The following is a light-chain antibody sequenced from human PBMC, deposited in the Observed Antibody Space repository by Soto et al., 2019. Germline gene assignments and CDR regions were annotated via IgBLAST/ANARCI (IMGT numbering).Light chain of an antibody. CDR1: ESISSN. J-gene: IGKJ4*01. CDR3: QQYSNWPLT. V-gene: IGKV3-15*01. Sequence: EIVMTQSPATLSVSPGPRAPLSCRASESISSNLAWYQQKPGQAPRLLMYGGSTRATGMPARFSGSGSGTEFTLIISSLQSEDFAVYYCQQYSNWPLTFGGGTKVDIK. CDR2: GGS.